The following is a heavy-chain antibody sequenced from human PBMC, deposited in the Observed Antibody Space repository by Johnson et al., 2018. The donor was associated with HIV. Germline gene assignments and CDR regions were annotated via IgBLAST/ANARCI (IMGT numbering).Heavy chain of an antibody. CDR3: ARMKTARQNAFDV. J-gene: IGHJ3*01. V-gene: IGHV3-64*01. D-gene: IGHD6-6*01. Sequence: VQLVESGGGLIQPGGSLRLSCAASGFTFSTYWMHWVRQVPGKGLEYVSAIRSNGGRTYYANSVKGRFTISRDNAKNSLYLQMNSLRADDTAVYYCARMKTARQNAFDVWGQGTMVTVSS. CDR2: IRSNGGRT. CDR1: GFTFSTYW.